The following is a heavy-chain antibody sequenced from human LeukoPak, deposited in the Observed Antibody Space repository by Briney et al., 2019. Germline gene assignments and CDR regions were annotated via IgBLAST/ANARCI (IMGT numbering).Heavy chain of an antibody. V-gene: IGHV1-69*05. J-gene: IGHJ1*01. CDR1: GDTFSSYA. CDR3: ARAVVGAAAEYFQH. Sequence: SVKVSCKASGDTFSSYAISWVRQAPGQGLEWMGGIIPIFGTANYAQKFQGRVTITTDESTSTAYMELSSLRSEDTAVYYCARAVVGAAAEYFQHWGQGTLVTVSS. D-gene: IGHD1-26*01. CDR2: IIPIFGTA.